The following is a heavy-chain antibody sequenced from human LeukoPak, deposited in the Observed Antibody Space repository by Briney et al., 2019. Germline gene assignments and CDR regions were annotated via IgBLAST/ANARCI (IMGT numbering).Heavy chain of an antibody. Sequence: SETLSLTCAVYGGSFSGYYWSWVRQPPGKGLEWIGEINHSGSTNYNPSLKSRVTISVDTSKNQFSLKLSSVTAADTAVYYCARGTSLVWRLRPHLYYFDYWGQGTLVTVSS. D-gene: IGHD3-3*01. V-gene: IGHV4-34*01. CDR3: ARGTSLVWRLRPHLYYFDY. CDR2: INHSGST. CDR1: GGSFSGYY. J-gene: IGHJ4*02.